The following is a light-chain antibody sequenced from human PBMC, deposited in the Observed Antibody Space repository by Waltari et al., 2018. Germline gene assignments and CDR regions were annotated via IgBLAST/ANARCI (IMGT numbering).Light chain of an antibody. CDR2: DVS. J-gene: IGLJ1*01. V-gene: IGLV2-11*01. Sequence: QSALTQPSSVSGSPGLSVPISCTGTTRDVGGYHHVSWYQQHPGKAPKLMLYDVSNRPSGVPDRFSGSKSGNTASLTISGLQAEDEADYYCCSYAGSFFYVFGTGTKVTVL. CDR1: TRDVGGYHH. CDR3: CSYAGSFFYV.